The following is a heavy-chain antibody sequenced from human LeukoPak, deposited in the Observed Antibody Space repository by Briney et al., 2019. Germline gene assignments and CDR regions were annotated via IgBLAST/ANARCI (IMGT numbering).Heavy chain of an antibody. CDR1: GFIFSSYG. D-gene: IGHD3-10*01. Sequence: GRSLRLSCAASGFIFSSYGMDWVRQAPGKGLEWVAVIWYDGSNKYYADSVKGRFTISRDNSKDTVYLQMNSLRAEDTAVYYCARGDRPGSYYYFDYWGQGTLVTVSS. CDR3: ARGDRPGSYYYFDY. V-gene: IGHV3-33*01. CDR2: IWYDGSNK. J-gene: IGHJ4*02.